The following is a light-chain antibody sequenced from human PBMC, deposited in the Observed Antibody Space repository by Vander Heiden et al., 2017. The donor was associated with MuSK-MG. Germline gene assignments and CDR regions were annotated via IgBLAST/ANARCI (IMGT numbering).Light chain of an antibody. CDR1: SSNIGAGYD. Sequence: QSVLTQPPPVSGAPGQRVTISCTGSSSNIGAGYDVHWYQQLPGTAPKLLIYGNSNRPSGVSDRFSGSKSGTSASLAIPGLQAEDEADYYCQSYDSSLSVVFGGGTKLTVL. J-gene: IGLJ2*01. V-gene: IGLV1-40*01. CDR3: QSYDSSLSVV. CDR2: GNS.